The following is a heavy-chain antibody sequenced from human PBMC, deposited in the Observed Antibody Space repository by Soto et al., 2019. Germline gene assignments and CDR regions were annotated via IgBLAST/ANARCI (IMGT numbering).Heavy chain of an antibody. CDR3: ARDSSSVGIEY. V-gene: IGHV3-66*01. Sequence: ESGGGLVQPGGSLRLSCAASGFTVSSNYMSWVRQAPGKGLEWVSLIYRDGNTYYADSVKGRFTISRDNSKNTLYLQLNSLRVEDTAVYYCARDSSSVGIEYWGQGTLVTVSP. D-gene: IGHD6-6*01. CDR1: GFTVSSNY. J-gene: IGHJ4*02. CDR2: IYRDGNT.